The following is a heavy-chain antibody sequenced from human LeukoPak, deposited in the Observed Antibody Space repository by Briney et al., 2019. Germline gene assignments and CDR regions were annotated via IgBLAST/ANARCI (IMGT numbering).Heavy chain of an antibody. CDR2: IIPIFGTA. J-gene: IGHJ5*02. V-gene: IGHV1-69*05. CDR3: ARGKYSSGWYPKNPRYNWFDP. D-gene: IGHD6-19*01. CDR1: GGTFSSYA. Sequence: GSSVKVSCKASGGTFSSYAIGWVRQAPGQGLEWMGGIIPIFGTANYAQKFQGRVTITTDESTSTAYMELSSLRSEDTAVYYCARGKYSSGWYPKNPRYNWFDPWGQGTLVTVSS.